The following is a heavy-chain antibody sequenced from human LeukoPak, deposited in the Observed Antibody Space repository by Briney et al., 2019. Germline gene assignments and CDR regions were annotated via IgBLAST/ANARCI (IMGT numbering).Heavy chain of an antibody. D-gene: IGHD3-22*01. CDR3: ARDPEGQWFI. CDR2: INPNSGAT. J-gene: IGHJ2*01. Sequence: ASVKVSCKASGYIFTDYYIHWVRQAPGQGLEWMGWINPNSGATNYAQKFQGRVTLTREASITTAYMELSRLRSDDTATYYCARDPEGQWFIWGRGTLVTVSS. CDR1: GYIFTDYY. V-gene: IGHV1-2*02.